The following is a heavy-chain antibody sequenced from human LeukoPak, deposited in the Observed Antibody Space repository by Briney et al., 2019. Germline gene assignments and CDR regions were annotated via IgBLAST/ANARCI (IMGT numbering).Heavy chain of an antibody. D-gene: IGHD3-16*02. Sequence: ASVKVSCKVSGYTLTELSMHWVRQAPGKGLEWMEGFDPEDGETIYAQKFQGRVTMTEDTSTDTAYMELSSLRSEDTAVYYCATESYYIWGSYRYYRSSYAFDIWGQGTMVTVSS. V-gene: IGHV1-24*01. CDR2: FDPEDGET. J-gene: IGHJ3*02. CDR3: ATESYYIWGSYRYYRSSYAFDI. CDR1: GYTLTELS.